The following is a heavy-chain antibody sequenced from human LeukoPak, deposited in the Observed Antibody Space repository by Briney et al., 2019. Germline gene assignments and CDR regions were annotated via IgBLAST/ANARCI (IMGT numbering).Heavy chain of an antibody. Sequence: PSETLSLTCAVYGGSFSGYYWSWIRQPPGKGLEWIGEINHSGSTNYNPSLKSRVTISVDTSKNQFSLKLSSVTAADTAVYYCARRRIFGVAIATGAFGIWGQGTMVTVSS. D-gene: IGHD3-3*01. J-gene: IGHJ3*02. CDR2: INHSGST. V-gene: IGHV4-34*01. CDR1: GGSFSGYY. CDR3: ARRRIFGVAIATGAFGI.